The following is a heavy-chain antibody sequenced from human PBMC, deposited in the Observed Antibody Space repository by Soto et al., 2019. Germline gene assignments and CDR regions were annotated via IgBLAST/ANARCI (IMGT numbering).Heavy chain of an antibody. V-gene: IGHV4-39*07. CDR3: ARGGYCSGGSCYLGPLGY. CDR2: IYYSGYT. CDR1: GGSISSSSYY. D-gene: IGHD2-15*01. Sequence: SETLSLTCTVSGGSISSSSYYWGWIRQPPGKGLEWIGSIYYSGYTYYNPSLKSRVTISVDTSKNQFSLKLSSVTAADTAVYYCARGGYCSGGSCYLGPLGYWGQGTLVTVSS. J-gene: IGHJ4*02.